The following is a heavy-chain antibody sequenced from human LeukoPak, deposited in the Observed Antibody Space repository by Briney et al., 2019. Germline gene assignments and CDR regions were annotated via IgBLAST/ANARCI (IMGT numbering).Heavy chain of an antibody. J-gene: IGHJ3*02. CDR3: AREGESNGVDAFDI. V-gene: IGHV3-13*01. Sequence: GSLRLSCAASGFTFSRNEMHWVRQVTGKGLEWVSAIGTAGDTYYSGSVKGRFTISRENAKNSMFLQMNSLRAGDTAVYYCAREGESNGVDAFDIWGRGTKVTVSS. D-gene: IGHD2-8*01. CDR2: IGTAGDT. CDR1: GFTFSRNE.